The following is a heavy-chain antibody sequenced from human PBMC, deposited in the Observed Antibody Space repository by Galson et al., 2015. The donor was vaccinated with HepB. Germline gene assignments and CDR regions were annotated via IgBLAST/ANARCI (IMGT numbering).Heavy chain of an antibody. CDR3: ARVRMPPRGAFDI. CDR1: GFTFSSYW. Sequence: SLRLSCAASGFTFSSYWMHWVRQAPGKGLVWVSRINSDGSSTNYADSVKGRFTISRDNAENTLYLQMNSLRAEDTAVYYCARVRMPPRGAFDIWGQGTPVTVSS. V-gene: IGHV3-74*01. CDR2: INSDGSST. D-gene: IGHD3-10*01. J-gene: IGHJ3*02.